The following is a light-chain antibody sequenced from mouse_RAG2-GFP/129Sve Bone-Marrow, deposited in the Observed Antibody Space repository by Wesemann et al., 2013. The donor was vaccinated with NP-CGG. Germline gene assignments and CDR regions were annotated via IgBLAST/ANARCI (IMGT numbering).Light chain of an antibody. CDR1: QSLLNSGNQKNY. J-gene: IGKJ1*01. CDR2: WAS. V-gene: IGKV8-27*01. Sequence: IVMTQSPSSLSVSAGEKVTMRCKSSQSLLNSGNQKNYLAWYQQKPGQSPKLLIYWASTRESGVPDRFTGSGSGTDFTLTISSVQAEDLAVYYCHQYLSSWTFGGGTKLEIK. CDR3: HQYLSSWT.